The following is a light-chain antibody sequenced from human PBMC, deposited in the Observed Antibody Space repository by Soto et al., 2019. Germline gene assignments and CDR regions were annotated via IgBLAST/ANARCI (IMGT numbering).Light chain of an antibody. V-gene: IGKV1-5*01. CDR2: DAS. CDR3: QQYNSYSYT. Sequence: DLQMTQSPSTLSASVGDRVTITCRASQSISSWLAWYQQKPGKAPKLLIYDASSLESGVPSRFSGSGSGTEFTLTISSRQPDDFATYYCQQYNSYSYTCGQGTKLEIK. J-gene: IGKJ2*01. CDR1: QSISSW.